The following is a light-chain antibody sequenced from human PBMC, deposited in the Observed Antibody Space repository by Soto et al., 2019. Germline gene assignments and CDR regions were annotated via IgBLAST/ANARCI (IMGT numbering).Light chain of an antibody. V-gene: IGKV1-27*01. Sequence: DLQMTQSPSSLSASVGDRVTITCRASQGINHYLAWYQQKPGKVPKLLIYAASTLQSGVPSRFSGSGSGTDFTLTISSLQPEDVATYYCQKYNSAPWTFGQGTKVEI. CDR2: AAS. CDR1: QGINHY. J-gene: IGKJ1*01. CDR3: QKYNSAPWT.